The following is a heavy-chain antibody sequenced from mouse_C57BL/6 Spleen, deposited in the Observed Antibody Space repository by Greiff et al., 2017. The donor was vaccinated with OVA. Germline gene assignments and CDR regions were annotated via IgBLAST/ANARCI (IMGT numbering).Heavy chain of an antibody. CDR2: IWSDGST. CDR3: ARQYDYDGAWFAY. D-gene: IGHD2-4*01. J-gene: IGHJ3*01. V-gene: IGHV2-6-1*01. Sequence: LQQSGPGLVAPSQSLSITCTVSGFSLTSYGVHWVRQPPGKGLEWLVVIWSDGSTTYNSALKSRLSISKDNSKSQVFLKMNSLQTDDTAMYYCARQYDYDGAWFAYWGQGTLVTVSA. CDR1: GFSLTSYG.